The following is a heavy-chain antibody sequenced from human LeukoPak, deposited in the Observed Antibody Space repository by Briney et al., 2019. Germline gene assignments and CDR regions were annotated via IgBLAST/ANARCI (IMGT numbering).Heavy chain of an antibody. Sequence: GGSLRLSCAASGFTISSYWMSWFRQAPGKGLEWVANIKQDGSEKYYVDSVKGRFTISRDNAKNSLFLQMNSLRAEDTAMYYCARNSGSHPWGQGTLVTVSS. J-gene: IGHJ5*02. CDR1: GFTISSYW. D-gene: IGHD1-26*01. CDR2: IKQDGSEK. V-gene: IGHV3-7*01. CDR3: ARNSGSHP.